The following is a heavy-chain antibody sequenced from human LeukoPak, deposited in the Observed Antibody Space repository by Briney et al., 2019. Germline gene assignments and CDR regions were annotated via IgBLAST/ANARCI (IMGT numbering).Heavy chain of an antibody. Sequence: SETLSLTCTVSSGSISGSYYWYWIRQPAGKGLEWIGRIYASGSTNYDPSLKSRVTISVDKSNNQFSLMVTSVTAAGTAVYYCARGKQNAVDYWGQGILVTVSS. D-gene: IGHD1-1*01. CDR2: IYASGST. J-gene: IGHJ4*02. CDR1: SGSISGSYY. CDR3: ARGKQNAVDY. V-gene: IGHV4-4*07.